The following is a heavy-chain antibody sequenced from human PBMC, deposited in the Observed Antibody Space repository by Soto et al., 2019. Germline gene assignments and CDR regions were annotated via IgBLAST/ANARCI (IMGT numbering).Heavy chain of an antibody. D-gene: IGHD4-17*01. CDR2: MNPNSGNT. J-gene: IGHJ6*02. CDR1: GYTFTSYD. CDR3: ARAGDYGGNSGYYYYGMDV. V-gene: IGHV1-8*01. Sequence: QVQLVQSGAEVKKPGASVKVSCKASGYTFTSYDINWVRQATGQGLEWMGWMNPNSGNTGYAQKFQGRVTMTRNTSRSTAYMELSSLRSEDTAVYYCARAGDYGGNSGYYYYGMDVWGQGTTVTVSS.